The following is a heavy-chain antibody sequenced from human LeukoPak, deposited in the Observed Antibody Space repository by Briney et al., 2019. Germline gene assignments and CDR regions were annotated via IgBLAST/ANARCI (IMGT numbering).Heavy chain of an antibody. V-gene: IGHV3-48*02. D-gene: IGHD5-12*01. CDR2: ISSSSDAI. CDR3: ARAMRSGYDY. J-gene: IGHJ4*02. CDR1: GFTFSNYG. Sequence: GGSLRLSCAASGFTFSNYGMNWVRQAPGKGLEWVSYISSSSDAIYYADSVKGRFTISRDNAKNSLYLEMKSLRDEDTAVYYCARAMRSGYDYWGQGTLVTVSS.